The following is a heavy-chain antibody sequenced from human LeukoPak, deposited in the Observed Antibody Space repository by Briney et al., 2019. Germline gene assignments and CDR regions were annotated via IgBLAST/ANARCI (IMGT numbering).Heavy chain of an antibody. D-gene: IGHD6-25*01. CDR2: ISYLGDDQ. V-gene: IGHV3-30*18. CDR3: KDPSSGPHYYYGMDV. CDR1: GFTFSSYG. Sequence: PGGSLRLSCAASGFTFSSYGMHWVRQAPGKGLEWVAVISYLGDDQFYAESVKGRFTISRDNSRKTVFLQMNSLRGEDSAVFCVKDPSSGPHYYYGMDVWGQGTTVIVSS. J-gene: IGHJ6*02.